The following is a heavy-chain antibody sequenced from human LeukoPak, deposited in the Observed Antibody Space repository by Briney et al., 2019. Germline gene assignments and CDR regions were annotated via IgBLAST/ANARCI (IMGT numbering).Heavy chain of an antibody. CDR1: GFTFSDYY. Sequence: GGSLRLSCAASGFTFSDYYMSWIRQAPGRGLEWVSYISSSGSTIYYADSVKGRFTISRDNAKNSLYLQMNSLRAEDTAVYYCARVTYYYDSSGYLHHNYYYGMDVWGQGTTVTVSS. CDR2: ISSSGSTI. V-gene: IGHV3-11*01. J-gene: IGHJ6*02. D-gene: IGHD3-22*01. CDR3: ARVTYYYDSSGYLHHNYYYGMDV.